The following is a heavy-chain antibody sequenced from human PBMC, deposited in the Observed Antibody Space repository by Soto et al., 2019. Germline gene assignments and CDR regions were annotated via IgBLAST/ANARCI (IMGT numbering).Heavy chain of an antibody. V-gene: IGHV1-24*01. CDR2: FDPEDGET. J-gene: IGHJ6*02. D-gene: IGHD4-17*01. Sequence: ASVKVSCKVSGYPLTELSMHWVRQAPGKGLEWMGGFDPEDGETIYAQKFQGRVTMTEDTSTDTAYMELSSLRSEDTAVYYCAAYGDPDGYYYYYGMDVWGQGTTVTVSS. CDR3: AAYGDPDGYYYYYGMDV. CDR1: GYPLTELS.